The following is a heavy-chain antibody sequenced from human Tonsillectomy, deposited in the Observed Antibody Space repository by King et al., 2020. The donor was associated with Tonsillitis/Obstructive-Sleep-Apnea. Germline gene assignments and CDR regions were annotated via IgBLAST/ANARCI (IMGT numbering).Heavy chain of an antibody. V-gene: IGHV3-23*04. Sequence: VQLVESGGGLVQPGGSLRLSCTASGFTFSTYAINWVRQAPGKGLEWVSAITGSGDTAFYADSVKGRFTISRDNSKDTLFLQMNRLRADDTAVYYCARDSVLMVCAIYYYGMDVWGQGTTVTVSS. CDR1: GFTFSTYA. CDR3: ARDSVLMVCAIYYYGMDV. D-gene: IGHD2-8*01. J-gene: IGHJ6*02. CDR2: ITGSGDTA.